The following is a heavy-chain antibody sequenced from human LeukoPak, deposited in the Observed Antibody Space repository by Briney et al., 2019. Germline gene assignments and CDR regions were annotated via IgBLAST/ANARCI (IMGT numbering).Heavy chain of an antibody. Sequence: GGSLRLSCAASGFTFSSYWMHWVRHAPGKGLVWVSRINGDGSNSNYADSVKGRFTISRDNARNTLYLQMNGLRAEDTALYYCARTSPTSHFDFWGQGTLVTVSS. CDR3: ARTSPTSHFDF. J-gene: IGHJ4*02. CDR2: INGDGSNS. V-gene: IGHV3-74*01. CDR1: GFTFSSYW. D-gene: IGHD3-16*01.